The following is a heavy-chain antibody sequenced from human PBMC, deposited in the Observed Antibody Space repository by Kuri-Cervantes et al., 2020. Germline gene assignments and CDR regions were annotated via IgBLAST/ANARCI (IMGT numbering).Heavy chain of an antibody. Sequence: ESLKISCTVSVGSISSYYWCWIRQPPGKGREWIGYIYYSGSTNYNPSLKSRVTISVDPSKNQFSLKLSSVTAADTAVYYCARSLIAAAGHMGDWGQGTLVTVSS. V-gene: IGHV4-59*12. D-gene: IGHD6-13*01. CDR3: ARSLIAAAGHMGD. CDR1: VGSISSYY. J-gene: IGHJ4*02. CDR2: IYYSGST.